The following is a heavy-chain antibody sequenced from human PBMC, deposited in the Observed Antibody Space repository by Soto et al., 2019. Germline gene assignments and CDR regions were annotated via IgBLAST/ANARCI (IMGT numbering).Heavy chain of an antibody. CDR1: GFTFSDHY. J-gene: IGHJ3*02. V-gene: IGHV3-72*01. CDR2: TRNKANSYTP. Sequence: GGSLRLSCAASGFTFSDHYMDWVRQAPGKGLEWVGRTRNKANSYTPEYARSVKGRFTISRDDSKNSLYLQMNSLKTEDTAVYYCARALSCSGGSCYSGSDAFDIWGQGTMVTVSS. CDR3: ARALSCSGGSCYSGSDAFDI. D-gene: IGHD2-15*01.